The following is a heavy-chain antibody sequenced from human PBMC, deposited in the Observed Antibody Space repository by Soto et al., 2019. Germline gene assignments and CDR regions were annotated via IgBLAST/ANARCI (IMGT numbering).Heavy chain of an antibody. J-gene: IGHJ4*02. CDR3: AHIYTATGGYFDH. CDR2: IFWDDDK. Sequence: SGPTLVNPTHTLTLTCSFSGFSLSTSGMGVGWIRQPPEKALEWLALIFWDDDKRYNPSLKSRLTITKDTSENQVVLTLTNMDPADTATYYCAHIYTATGGYFDHWGQGTLVTVSS. D-gene: IGHD2-8*02. V-gene: IGHV2-5*02. CDR1: GFSLSTSGMG.